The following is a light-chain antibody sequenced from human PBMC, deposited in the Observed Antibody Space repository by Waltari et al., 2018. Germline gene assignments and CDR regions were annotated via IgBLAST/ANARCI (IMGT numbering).Light chain of an antibody. CDR3: AVWDDSLSGRV. Sequence: QSVLTPPPSSSGTPGQRVTISCSGRRSNLGNHSVYWYPPLPGTAPKLLIYRNIQRPSGVPDRFSGSKSGTSASLAISGLRAEDEADYYCAVWDDSLSGRVFGGGTKVTVL. V-gene: IGLV1-47*01. CDR2: RNI. CDR1: RSNLGNHS. J-gene: IGLJ3*02.